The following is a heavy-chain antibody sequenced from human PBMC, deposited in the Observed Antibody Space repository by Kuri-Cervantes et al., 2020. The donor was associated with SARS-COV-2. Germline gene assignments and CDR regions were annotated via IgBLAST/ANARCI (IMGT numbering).Heavy chain of an antibody. CDR2: IDYDGNRP. CDR3: VCMEVIVPEPAAIDLDI. CDR1: GLTFSTYW. Sequence: GESLKISCAASGLTFSTYWMNWVRQAPGKGRMWVSCIDYDGNRPGYADSVKGRFTISRDNAKNTLYLEMNSLRVEDTAVYYCVCMEVIVPEPAAIDLDIWGRGTMVTVSS. V-gene: IGHV3-74*01. J-gene: IGHJ3*02. D-gene: IGHD2-2*01.